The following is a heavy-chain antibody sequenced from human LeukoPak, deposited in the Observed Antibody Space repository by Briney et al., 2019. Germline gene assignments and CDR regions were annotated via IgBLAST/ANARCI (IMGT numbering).Heavy chain of an antibody. Sequence: SETLSLTCTVSGGSISSYYWSWLRQPPGKGLEWIGYISYSGSTNYNPSLKSRVTISVDTSKNQFSLKLSSVTAADTAVYYCAREYCSGGSCYYFDYWGQGTLVTVSS. CDR3: AREYCSGGSCYYFDY. J-gene: IGHJ4*02. V-gene: IGHV4-59*12. D-gene: IGHD2-15*01. CDR1: GGSISSYY. CDR2: ISYSGST.